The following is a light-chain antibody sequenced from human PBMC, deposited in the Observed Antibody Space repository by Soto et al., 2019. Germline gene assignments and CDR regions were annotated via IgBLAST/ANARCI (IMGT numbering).Light chain of an antibody. CDR3: QGYNSYSAG. CDR1: QSISSW. Sequence: TKPPGTLSCYVPYKGNLTFIASQSISSWLAWYQQKPGKAPKLLIYDASSLESGVPSRFSGSGSGTEFTLTISSLQPDDFATYCCQGYNSYSAGFRQGAKVDIK. CDR2: DAS. V-gene: IGKV1-5*01. J-gene: IGKJ1*01.